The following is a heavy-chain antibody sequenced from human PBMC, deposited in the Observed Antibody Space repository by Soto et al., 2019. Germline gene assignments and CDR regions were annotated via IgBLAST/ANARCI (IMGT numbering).Heavy chain of an antibody. V-gene: IGHV3-30*18. CDR3: AKEGCGGDCYHYYYYGMDV. J-gene: IGHJ6*02. Sequence: GGSLRLSCAASGFTFSSYGMHWVRQAPGKGLEWVAVISYDGSNKYYADSVKGRFTISRDNSKNTLYLQMNSLRAEDTAVYYCAKEGCGGDCYHYYYYGMDVWGQGTTVTVSS. CDR1: GFTFSSYG. CDR2: ISYDGSNK. D-gene: IGHD2-21*02.